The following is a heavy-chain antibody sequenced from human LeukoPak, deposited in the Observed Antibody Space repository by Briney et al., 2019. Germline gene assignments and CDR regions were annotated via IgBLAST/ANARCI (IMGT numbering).Heavy chain of an antibody. D-gene: IGHD3-10*01. V-gene: IGHV3-23*01. CDR3: AKDLNYGFDS. J-gene: IGHJ4*02. Sequence: GGSLRLSCAASGFAFRTYAMSWVRQAPGKGLEGVSAISGSGDKTFYAESVRGRFTISRDNSRNTLYLQMNSLRAEDTAVYYCAKDLNYGFDSWGQGTLVT. CDR2: ISGSGDKT. CDR1: GFAFRTYA.